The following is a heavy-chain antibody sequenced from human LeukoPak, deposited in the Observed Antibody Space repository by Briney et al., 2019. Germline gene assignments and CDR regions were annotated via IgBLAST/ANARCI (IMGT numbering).Heavy chain of an antibody. CDR2: INPNSGGT. CDR3: ARGRIAAYNWFDP. J-gene: IGHJ5*02. D-gene: IGHD6-13*01. Sequence: GASVKVSCKASGYTFTGYYMHWVRQAPGQGLEWMGWINPNSGGTNYAQKFQGRVTMTRDTSISTAYMELSRLRSDDTAVYYYARGRIAAYNWFDPWGQGTLVTVSS. CDR1: GYTFTGYY. V-gene: IGHV1-2*02.